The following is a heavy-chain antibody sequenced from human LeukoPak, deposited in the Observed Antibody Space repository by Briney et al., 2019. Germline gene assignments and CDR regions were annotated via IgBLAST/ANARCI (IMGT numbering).Heavy chain of an antibody. CDR2: IKQDGSET. V-gene: IGHV3-7*05. J-gene: IGHJ6*02. CDR1: GFTFSNYW. D-gene: IGHD6-13*01. Sequence: GGSLRLSCTATGFTFSNYWMSWVRQTPEKGLEWVANIKQDGSETVYVDSVKGRFTISRDNAQSSLYLQMNSLRAEDTAVYYCARDPYSSSWSYGMDVWGQGTSVTVSS. CDR3: ARDPYSSSWSYGMDV.